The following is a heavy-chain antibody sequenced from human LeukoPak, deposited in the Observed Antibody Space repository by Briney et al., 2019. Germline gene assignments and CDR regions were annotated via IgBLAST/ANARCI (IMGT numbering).Heavy chain of an antibody. CDR1: GFIFRSYG. V-gene: IGHV3-30*19. J-gene: IGHJ4*02. CDR2: ISFDGSEK. CDR3: VRSQLQYCTTTSCYVFDS. Sequence: GGSLRLSCVPSGFIFRSYGFHWVRQAPRKGLEWVALISFDGSEKYYADSAKGRFSTSTDYSRNTLYLEMNSLRADDTAVYYCVRSQLQYCTTTSCYVFDSWGQGTLVTASS. D-gene: IGHD2-2*01.